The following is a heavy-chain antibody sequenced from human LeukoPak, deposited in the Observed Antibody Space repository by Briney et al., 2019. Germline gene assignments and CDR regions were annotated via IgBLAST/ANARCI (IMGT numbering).Heavy chain of an antibody. Sequence: PGGSLRLSCAASGFTFSSSAMSWVRQAPGKGLEWVSAISNNGGYTYYADSVQGRFTISRDNSKNTLYLQMNSLRAEDTAVYYCAKVHSGYYDSSPFDYWGQGTLVTVSS. CDR3: AKVHSGYYDSSPFDY. CDR1: GFTFSSSA. D-gene: IGHD3-22*01. CDR2: ISNNGGYT. J-gene: IGHJ4*02. V-gene: IGHV3-23*01.